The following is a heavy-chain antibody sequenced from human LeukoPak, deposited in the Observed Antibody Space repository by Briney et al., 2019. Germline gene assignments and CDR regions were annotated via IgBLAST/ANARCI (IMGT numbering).Heavy chain of an antibody. Sequence: SETLSLTCTVSGYSISSGYYWGWIRQPPGKGLEWIGSIYHSGSTYYNPSLKSRVTISVDTSKNQFSLKLSSVTAADTAVYYCARRRFVRGPDVVNPFDYWGQGTLVTVSS. CDR2: IYHSGST. CDR1: GYSISSGYY. D-gene: IGHD2-8*01. J-gene: IGHJ4*02. V-gene: IGHV4-38-2*02. CDR3: ARRRFVRGPDVVNPFDY.